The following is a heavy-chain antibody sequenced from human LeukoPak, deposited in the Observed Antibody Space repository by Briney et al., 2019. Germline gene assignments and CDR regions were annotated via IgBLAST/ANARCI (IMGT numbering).Heavy chain of an antibody. J-gene: IGHJ4*02. CDR3: AREDDY. CDR2: LYSGGNT. Sequence: GGSLRLSCEVSGFTVSSNYMYWVRQAPGKGLEWVSVLYSGGNTYYADSVKGRFTISRDNSKNTLYLQMNSLRAEDTAVYYCAREDDYWGQGTLVTVSS. V-gene: IGHV3-53*05. CDR1: GFTVSSNY.